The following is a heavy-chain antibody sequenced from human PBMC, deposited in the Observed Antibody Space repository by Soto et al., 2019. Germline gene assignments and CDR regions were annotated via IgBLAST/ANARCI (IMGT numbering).Heavy chain of an antibody. Sequence: ASVKVSCKASGYTFTSYDINWVRQATGQGLEWMGWMNPNSGNTGYAQKFKGRATMTRNTSISTAYMELSSLRSEDTAVYYCARVTVAYSSSWYRWFDPWGQGTLVTVSS. CDR1: GYTFTSYD. D-gene: IGHD6-13*01. J-gene: IGHJ5*02. CDR2: MNPNSGNT. V-gene: IGHV1-8*01. CDR3: ARVTVAYSSSWYRWFDP.